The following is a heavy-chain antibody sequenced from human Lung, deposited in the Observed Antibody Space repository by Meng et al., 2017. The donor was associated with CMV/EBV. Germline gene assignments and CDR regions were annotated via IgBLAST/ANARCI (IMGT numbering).Heavy chain of an antibody. V-gene: IGHV3-49*04. CDR2: IRGNPQGGTT. Sequence: SXVASGFSSSTYALSWVRQAPGKGLEWVGLIRGNPQGGTTEYAASVKGRFTISSAGSKSVAYLQMNSLKTEDTAVYYCATVAPDPRLYDSIDVFAIWXQGTMVTVSS. J-gene: IGHJ3*02. CDR1: GFSSSTYA. CDR3: ATVAPDPRLYDSIDVFAI. D-gene: IGHD3-3*01.